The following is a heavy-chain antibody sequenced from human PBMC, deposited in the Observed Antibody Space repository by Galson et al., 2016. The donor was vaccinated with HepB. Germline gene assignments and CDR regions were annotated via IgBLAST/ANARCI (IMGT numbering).Heavy chain of an antibody. CDR2: MYHSGRT. CDR1: GDSTSGGTYY. CDR3: GRASYS. J-gene: IGHJ4*02. V-gene: IGHV4-39*01. Sequence: ETLSLTCTVSGDSTSGGTYYWGWIRQPPGKGLEWIGSMYHSGRTFYNPSLKSRVTISTDTSKNQVSLRLSSVTAADTAGYYCGRASYSWGQGTLVTVSS.